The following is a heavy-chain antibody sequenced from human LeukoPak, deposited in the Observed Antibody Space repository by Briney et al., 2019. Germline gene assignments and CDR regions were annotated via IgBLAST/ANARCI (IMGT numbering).Heavy chain of an antibody. CDR2: FDPENGET. D-gene: IGHD6-13*01. CDR1: GYTLPELS. J-gene: IGHJ4*02. V-gene: IGHV1-24*01. Sequence: ASVKVSCKVSGYTLPELSIHWVRQAPGRGLEWMGGFDPENGETVSARRLQGRLTMTEDTSSDTAYMELSSLTSEDTAVYYCAASGGYGYWGQGTLITVSS. CDR3: AASGGYGY.